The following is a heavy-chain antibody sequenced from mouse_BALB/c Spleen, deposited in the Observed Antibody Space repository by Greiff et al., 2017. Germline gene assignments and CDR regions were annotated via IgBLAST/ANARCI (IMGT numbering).Heavy chain of an antibody. V-gene: IGHV5-6-3*01. D-gene: IGHD2-14*01. CDR3: ARGYYRYDGSWFAY. CDR2: INSNGGST. J-gene: IGHJ3*01. Sequence: DVMLVESGGGLVQPGGSLKLSCAASGFTFSSYGMSWVRQTPDKRLELVATINSNGGSTYYPDSVKGRFTISRDNAKNTLYLQMSSLKSEDTAMYYCARGYYRYDGSWFAYWGQGTLVTVSA. CDR1: GFTFSSYG.